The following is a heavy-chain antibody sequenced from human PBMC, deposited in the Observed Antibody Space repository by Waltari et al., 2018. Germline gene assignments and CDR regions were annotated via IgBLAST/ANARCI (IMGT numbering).Heavy chain of an antibody. J-gene: IGHJ5*02. CDR3: ARDREIAAAGFRNWFDP. CDR1: GYTFTGYY. CDR2: INPNSGGT. V-gene: IGHV1-2*02. D-gene: IGHD6-13*01. Sequence: QVQLVQSGAEVKKPGASVKVSCKASGYTFTGYYMHWVRQAPGQGLEWMGWINPNSGGTNYAQKLQGRVTMTRDTSISTAYMELSRLRSDDTAVYYCARDREIAAAGFRNWFDPWGQGTLVTVSS.